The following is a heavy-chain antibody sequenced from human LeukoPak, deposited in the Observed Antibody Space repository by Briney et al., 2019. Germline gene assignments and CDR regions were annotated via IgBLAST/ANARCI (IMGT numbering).Heavy chain of an antibody. CDR2: INPSGGST. V-gene: IGHV1-46*01. CDR3: ARVGDSSGSFPLFDY. D-gene: IGHD6-19*01. Sequence: ASVKVSCKASGYTFTSYYMHWVRQAPGQGLEWMGIINPSGGSTSYAQKFQGRVTMTRDTSTSTVYMELSSLRSEDTAGYYCARVGDSSGSFPLFDYWGQGTLVTVSS. CDR1: GYTFTSYY. J-gene: IGHJ4*02.